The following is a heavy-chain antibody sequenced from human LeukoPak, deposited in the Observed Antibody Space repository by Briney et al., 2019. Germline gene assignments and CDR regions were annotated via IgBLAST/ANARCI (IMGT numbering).Heavy chain of an antibody. CDR1: GFTFRDYY. Sequence: PGGSLRLSCAASGFTFRDYYMSWIRQAPGKGLEWVSYISSSSSYTNYADSVKGRFTISRDNAKNSLYLQMNSLRAEDTAVYYCARTLYSSSWFDPWGQGTLVTVSS. V-gene: IGHV3-11*06. CDR2: ISSSSSYT. D-gene: IGHD6-13*01. CDR3: ARTLYSSSWFDP. J-gene: IGHJ5*02.